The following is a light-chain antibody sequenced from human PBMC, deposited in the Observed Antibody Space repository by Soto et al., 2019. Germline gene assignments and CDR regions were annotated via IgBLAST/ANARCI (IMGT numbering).Light chain of an antibody. Sequence: QSVLTQPPSVSGAPGQRVTISCTWSSSNIGAGYDVHWYQQLPGTAPKLLIYGNSNRPSGVTDRFSGSKSGTSASLAITGLQAEDEADYYCQSYDSSLRGSVVFGGGTKLTVL. CDR1: SSNIGAGYD. CDR3: QSYDSSLRGSVV. V-gene: IGLV1-40*01. CDR2: GNS. J-gene: IGLJ2*01.